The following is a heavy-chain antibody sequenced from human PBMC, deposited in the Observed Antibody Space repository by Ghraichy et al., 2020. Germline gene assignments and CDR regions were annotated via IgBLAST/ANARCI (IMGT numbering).Heavy chain of an antibody. D-gene: IGHD4-17*01. CDR3: ARNDFGDHEDY. V-gene: IGHV4-31*03. CDR2: IHHSGST. J-gene: IGHJ4*02. Sequence: SETLSLTCTVSGVSISSVGYYWSWIRHHPGKGPEWLGYIHHSGSTYYNPSLKRRLDISIDTSKNQFSLNLTSVTAADTAVYYCARNDFGDHEDYWGQGTLVTVSP. CDR1: GVSISSVGYY.